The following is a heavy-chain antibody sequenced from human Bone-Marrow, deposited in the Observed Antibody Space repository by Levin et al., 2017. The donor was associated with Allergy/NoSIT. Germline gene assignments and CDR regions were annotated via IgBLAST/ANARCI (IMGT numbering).Heavy chain of an antibody. CDR3: AKEYFYFDVSGYFDS. Sequence: GESLKISCAASGYIFSSYGIHWVRQAPGKGLEWVAFISHDGSNKDYLDSVKGRFPVSRDNSKNMVSLQMSSLGAEDTAVYFCAKEYFYFDVSGYFDSWGQGTLVTVSA. CDR1: GYIFSSYG. V-gene: IGHV3-30*18. D-gene: IGHD3-9*01. CDR2: ISHDGSNK. J-gene: IGHJ4*02.